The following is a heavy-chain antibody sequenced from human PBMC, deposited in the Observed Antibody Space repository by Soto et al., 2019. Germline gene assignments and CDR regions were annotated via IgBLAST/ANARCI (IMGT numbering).Heavy chain of an antibody. CDR2: IYYSGST. V-gene: IGHV4-39*01. CDR3: ARHNAPRGWYFDY. J-gene: IGHJ4*02. CDR1: GGSISSSSYC. D-gene: IGHD6-19*01. Sequence: QLQLQESGPGLVKPSETLSLTCTVSGGSISSSSYCGGGICQPPGKVLEWIGSIYYSGSTYYNPTLRSRVTKQVDTSKHPLSLKPGSVRAPDTAVYYSARHNAPRGWYFDYWGQGTLVTVSS.